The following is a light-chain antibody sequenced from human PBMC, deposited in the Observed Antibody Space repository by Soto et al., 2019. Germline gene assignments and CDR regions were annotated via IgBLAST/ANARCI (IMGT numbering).Light chain of an antibody. V-gene: IGKV3-20*01. CDR1: QSVSSSY. J-gene: IGKJ2*01. Sequence: EIVLTQSPGTLSLSPGERATLSCRASQSVSSSYLAWYQQKPGQAPRPLIYGASSRATGIPDRFSGSGSGIDFTLTISRLEPEDFAVYYCLQYGSSPDTFGQGTKLEIK. CDR2: GAS. CDR3: LQYGSSPDT.